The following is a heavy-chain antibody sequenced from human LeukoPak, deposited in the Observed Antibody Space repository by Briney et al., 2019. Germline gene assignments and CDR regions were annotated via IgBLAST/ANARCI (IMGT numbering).Heavy chain of an antibody. CDR3: ARGGSNFEY. CDR1: GGSISTYY. J-gene: IGHJ4*02. V-gene: IGHV4-59*01. CDR2: IYYSGST. Sequence: SETLSLTCTVSGGSISTYYWSWIRQPPGKELEWIGYIYYSGSTNYNPSLKSRVTISVDTSKNQFSLKLSSVTAADTAVYYCARGGSNFEYWGQGTLVTVSS.